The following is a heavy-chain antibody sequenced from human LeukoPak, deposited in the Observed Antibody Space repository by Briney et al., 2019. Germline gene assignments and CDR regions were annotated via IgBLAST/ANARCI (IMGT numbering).Heavy chain of an antibody. Sequence: SETLSLTCTVSGFSFSSGSYYWSWIRQPAGKGLEWIGRIYTSGSTNYNPSLKSRVTISVDTSKNQFSLKLSSVTAADTAVYYCASSDFWSGYYIDYWGQGTLVTVSS. CDR2: IYTSGST. CDR3: ASSDFWSGYYIDY. J-gene: IGHJ4*02. V-gene: IGHV4-61*02. CDR1: GFSFSSGSYY. D-gene: IGHD3-3*01.